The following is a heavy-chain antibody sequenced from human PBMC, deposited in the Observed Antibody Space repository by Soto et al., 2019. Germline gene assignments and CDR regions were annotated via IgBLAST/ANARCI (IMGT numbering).Heavy chain of an antibody. CDR3: ARASGYSSGWDPFDY. D-gene: IGHD6-19*01. CDR1: GFTFSSYW. V-gene: IGHV3-7*01. J-gene: IGHJ4*02. Sequence: GGSLRLSCEASGFTFSSYWMSWVRQAPGKGLEWVANIKQDGSEKYYVDSVKGRFTISRDNAKNSLYLQMNSLRAEDTAVYYCARASGYSSGWDPFDYWGQGTLVTVSS. CDR2: IKQDGSEK.